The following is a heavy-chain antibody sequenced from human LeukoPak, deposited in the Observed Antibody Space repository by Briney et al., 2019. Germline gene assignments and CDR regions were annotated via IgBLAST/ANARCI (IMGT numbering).Heavy chain of an antibody. CDR2: ISGSGGST. J-gene: IGHJ4*02. V-gene: IGHV3-23*01. CDR1: GFAFSSYA. CDR3: AKDKKVMQLSNY. D-gene: IGHD5-18*01. Sequence: GGSLRLSCAASGFAFSSYATSWVRQAPGKGLEWVSAISGSGGSTYYADSVKGRFTISRDNSKNTLYLQMNSLRAEDTAVYYCAKDKKVMQLSNYWGQGTLVTVSS.